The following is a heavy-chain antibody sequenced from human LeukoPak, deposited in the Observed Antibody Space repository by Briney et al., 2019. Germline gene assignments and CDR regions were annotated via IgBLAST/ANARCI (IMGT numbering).Heavy chain of an antibody. J-gene: IGHJ6*04. Sequence: GRSLRLSCAASGFTFSSYAMHWVRQAPGKGLEWVAVISYDGSNKYYADSVKGRFTISRDNSENTLYLQMNSLRAEDTAVYYCARAMGEDYYYGMDVWGKGTTVTVSS. D-gene: IGHD2-21*01. CDR1: GFTFSSYA. CDR3: ARAMGEDYYYGMDV. V-gene: IGHV3-30*04. CDR2: ISYDGSNK.